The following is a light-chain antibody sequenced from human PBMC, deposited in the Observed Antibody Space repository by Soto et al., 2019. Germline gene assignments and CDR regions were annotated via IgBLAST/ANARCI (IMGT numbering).Light chain of an antibody. V-gene: IGKV1-5*01. Sequence: DIQMTQSPSTLSASVGDRVTITCRASQSISSWLAWYQQKPGKAPKLLIYDASSLESGVPSRFSGSGSGTEFTRTISSLQHDDFATYYFQQYNSYSPRTFGQGTKVEIK. J-gene: IGKJ1*01. CDR1: QSISSW. CDR3: QQYNSYSPRT. CDR2: DAS.